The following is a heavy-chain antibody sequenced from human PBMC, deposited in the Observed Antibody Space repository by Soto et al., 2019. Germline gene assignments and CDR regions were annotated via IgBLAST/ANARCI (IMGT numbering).Heavy chain of an antibody. D-gene: IGHD2-15*01. CDR3: ARGEVVVVVAADWSGADHWFDP. J-gene: IGHJ5*02. V-gene: IGHV1-2*02. CDR2: INPNSGGT. Sequence: QVQLVQSGAEVKKPGASVKVSCKASGYTFTGYYMHWVRQAPGQGLEWMGWINPNSGGTNYAQKFQGRVTMTRDTSISTAYMEVSRLRSDDTAVYYCARGEVVVVVAADWSGADHWFDPWGQGPLVTVSS. CDR1: GYTFTGYY.